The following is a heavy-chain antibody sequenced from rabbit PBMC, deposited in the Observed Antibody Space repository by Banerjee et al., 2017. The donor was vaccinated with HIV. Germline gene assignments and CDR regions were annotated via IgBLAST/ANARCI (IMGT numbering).Heavy chain of an antibody. CDR2: INAGNDGST. J-gene: IGHJ6*01. CDR3: ARDLGGSSDL. Sequence: QSLEESGGDLVKPGASLTLTCTASGFSFSSSYYMCWVRQAPGKGLEWIACINAGNDGSTCYASWAKGRFTISKTSLTTVTLQMTSLTAADTATYFCARDLGGSSDLWGPGTLVTVS. V-gene: IGHV1S40*01. D-gene: IGHD8-1*01. CDR1: GFSFSSSYY.